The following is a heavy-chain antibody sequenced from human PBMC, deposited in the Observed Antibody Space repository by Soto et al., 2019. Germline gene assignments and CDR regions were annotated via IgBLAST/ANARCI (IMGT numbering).Heavy chain of an antibody. V-gene: IGHV6-1*01. D-gene: IGHD1-26*01. CDR3: ASIAYSASGFDY. CDR2: TYYRSKWYS. Sequence: SQTLSLTCAISGDSVSSTSAAWSWIRQSPSRGLEWLGRTYYRSKWYSDYAVSVKSRITINPDTSKNQFSLQLNSVTPEDTAVYYCASIAYSASGFDYWGQGTLVTVSS. J-gene: IGHJ4*02. CDR1: GDSVSSTSAA.